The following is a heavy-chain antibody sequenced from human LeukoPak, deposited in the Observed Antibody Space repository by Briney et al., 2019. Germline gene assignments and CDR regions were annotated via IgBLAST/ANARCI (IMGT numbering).Heavy chain of an antibody. CDR3: TAVPHDSAV. CDR1: KFAFNNAW. CDR2: IKSKTDGGTT. V-gene: IGHV3-15*01. Sequence: PGGSLRLSCAASKFAFNNAWMSWFRQAPGKGLEWVGHIKSKTDGGTTDYAAPVQGGFTISRDDSKDRLYLQMNSLKTEDTAVYYCTAVPHDSAVWGQGTLVTVSS. D-gene: IGHD3-22*01. J-gene: IGHJ4*02.